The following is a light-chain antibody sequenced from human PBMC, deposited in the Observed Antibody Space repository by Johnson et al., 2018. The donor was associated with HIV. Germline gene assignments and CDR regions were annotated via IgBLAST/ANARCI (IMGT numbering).Light chain of an antibody. CDR1: SSNIGNNY. CDR2: ENN. V-gene: IGLV1-51*02. J-gene: IGLJ1*01. Sequence: QSVLTQPPSVSAAPGQKVTISCSGSSSNIGNNYVSWYQQLPGTAPKLLIYENNKRPSGIPYRFSGSKSGTSATLGITGLQTGDEADYYCGTWDSSLSAAGVFGTGTKVTVL. CDR3: GTWDSSLSAAGV.